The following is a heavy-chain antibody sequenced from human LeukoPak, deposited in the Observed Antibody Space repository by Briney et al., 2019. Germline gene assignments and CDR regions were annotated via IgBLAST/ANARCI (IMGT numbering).Heavy chain of an antibody. CDR2: ISYDGSNK. CDR1: GFTVSSNY. CDR3: ARNGPLVINGMDV. Sequence: PGGSLRLSCAASGFTVSSNYMSWVRQAPGKGLEWVAVISYDGSNKYYADSVKGRFTISRDNSKNTLYLQMNSLRAEDTAVYYCARNGPLVINGMDVWGQGTTVTVSS. V-gene: IGHV3-30-3*01. J-gene: IGHJ6*02. D-gene: IGHD3-22*01.